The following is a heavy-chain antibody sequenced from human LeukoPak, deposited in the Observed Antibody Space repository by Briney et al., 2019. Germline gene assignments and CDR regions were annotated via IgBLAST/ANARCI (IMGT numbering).Heavy chain of an antibody. J-gene: IGHJ4*02. CDR3: ARGDLLTGYFGY. CDR1: GYSISSGYY. CDR2: IYHSGST. V-gene: IGHV4-38-2*01. D-gene: IGHD3-9*01. Sequence: SETLSLTCAVSGYSISSGYYWGWIRQPPGKGLEWIGSIYHSGSTYYNPSLKSRVTISVDTSKNQFSLKLSSVTAADTAVYYCARGDLLTGYFGYWGQGTLVTVSS.